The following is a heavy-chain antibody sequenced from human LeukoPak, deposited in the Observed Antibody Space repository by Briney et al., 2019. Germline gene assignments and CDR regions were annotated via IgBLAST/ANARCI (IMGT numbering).Heavy chain of an antibody. CDR3: ARINRDGYNSNYFDY. CDR1: GGSISSYY. Sequence: SETLSLTCTVSGGSISSYYWSWIRQPPGKGLEWIGYIYYSGSTNYNPSLKSRVTISVDTSKNQFSLKLSSVTAADTAVYYCARINRDGYNSNYFDYWGQGTLVTDSS. J-gene: IGHJ4*02. D-gene: IGHD5-12*01. V-gene: IGHV4-59*01. CDR2: IYYSGST.